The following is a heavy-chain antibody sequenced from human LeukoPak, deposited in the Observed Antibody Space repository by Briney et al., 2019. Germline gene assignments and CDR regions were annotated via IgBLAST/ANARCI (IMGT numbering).Heavy chain of an antibody. V-gene: IGHV3-30*18. D-gene: IGHD3-10*01. J-gene: IGHJ4*02. CDR1: GFTFSNYG. Sequence: PGGSLRLSCAASGFTFSNYGMHWVRQAPGKGLEWVAVISYEGSNKYYVDSVKGRFTISRDNSKNTLYLQMNSLRVEDTAVYYCAKDSYGSGFDYWGQGTLVTVSS. CDR3: AKDSYGSGFDY. CDR2: ISYEGSNK.